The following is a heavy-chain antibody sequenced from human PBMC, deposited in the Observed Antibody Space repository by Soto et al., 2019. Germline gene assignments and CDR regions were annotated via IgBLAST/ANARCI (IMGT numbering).Heavy chain of an antibody. Sequence: ASVKVSCKASGYTFTSYGISWVRQAPGQGLEWMGWISAYNGNTNYAQKLQGRVTMTTDTSTSTAYMELSSLRSEDTAVYYCASPGPIAAAGTFDYWGQGTLVTVSS. CDR1: GYTFTSYG. J-gene: IGHJ4*02. CDR2: ISAYNGNT. CDR3: ASPGPIAAAGTFDY. D-gene: IGHD6-13*01. V-gene: IGHV1-18*04.